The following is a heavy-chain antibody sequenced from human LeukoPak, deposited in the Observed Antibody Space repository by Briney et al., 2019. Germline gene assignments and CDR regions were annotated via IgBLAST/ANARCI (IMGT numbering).Heavy chain of an antibody. CDR2: INPNSGGT. D-gene: IGHD3-10*01. CDR1: GYTFTGYY. V-gene: IGHV1-2*04. Sequence: ASVKVSCKASGYTFTGYYMHWVRQAPGQGLEWMGWINPNSGGTNYAQKFQGWVTMTRDTSISTAYMELSRLRSDDTAVYYCARAWRDEAGSPHLDYWGQGTLVTVSS. CDR3: ARAWRDEAGSPHLDY. J-gene: IGHJ4*02.